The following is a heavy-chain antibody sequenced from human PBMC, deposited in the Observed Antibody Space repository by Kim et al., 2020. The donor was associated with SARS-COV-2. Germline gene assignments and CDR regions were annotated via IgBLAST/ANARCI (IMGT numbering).Heavy chain of an antibody. CDR2: IYYSGST. J-gene: IGHJ3*02. CDR3: ARSSGYSYTPARAFDI. CDR1: GGSISSGGYY. D-gene: IGHD3-22*01. Sequence: SETLSLTCTVSGGSISSGGYYWSWIRQHPGKGLEWIGYIYYSGSTYYNPSLKSRVTISVDTSKNQFSLKLSSVTAADTAVYYCARSSGYSYTPARAFDIWGQGTMVTVSS. V-gene: IGHV4-31*03.